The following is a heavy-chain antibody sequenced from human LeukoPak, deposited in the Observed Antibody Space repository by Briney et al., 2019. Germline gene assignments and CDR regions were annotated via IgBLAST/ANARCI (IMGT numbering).Heavy chain of an antibody. J-gene: IGHJ4*02. V-gene: IGHV3-30*18. Sequence: GRSLRLSCAASGFTFSSYGMHWVRQAPGKGLEWVAVISYDGSNKYYADSVKGRFTISRDNSKNTLYLQMNSLRAEDTAVYYCAKELGIYDSSGYTLDYWGQGTLVTVSS. CDR3: AKELGIYDSSGYTLDY. CDR1: GFTFSSYG. D-gene: IGHD3-22*01. CDR2: ISYDGSNK.